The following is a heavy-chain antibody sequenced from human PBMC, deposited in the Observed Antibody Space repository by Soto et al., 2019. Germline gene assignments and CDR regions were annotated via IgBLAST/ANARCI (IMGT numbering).Heavy chain of an antibody. Sequence: EVQLLESGGGLVQPGGSLRLSCAASGFTFSTYAMSWVRQAPGKGLAWVSGISGSGGDTYYADSVMGRFTVSRNNSRNTLYLQMSRLRVEDTAVYYCAKDGVIGTIIYDVPHWGQGALVSVPS. D-gene: IGHD3-3*01. J-gene: IGHJ4*02. CDR3: AKDGVIGTIIYDVPH. CDR2: ISGSGGDT. CDR1: GFTFSTYA. V-gene: IGHV3-23*01.